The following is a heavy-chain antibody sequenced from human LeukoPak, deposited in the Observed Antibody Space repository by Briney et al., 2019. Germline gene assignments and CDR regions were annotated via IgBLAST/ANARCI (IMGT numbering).Heavy chain of an antibody. CDR1: GFTFSSYA. D-gene: IGHD2-2*01. J-gene: IGHJ6*02. V-gene: IGHV3-23*01. CDR3: ANAPAAVNYYYGMDV. Sequence: PGGSLRLSCAASGFTFSSYAMNWVRQAPGKGLEWVSAISGSGGSTYYADSVKGRFTISRDNSMNTLYLQLNSLRAEDTAVYYCANAPAAVNYYYGMDVWGQGTTVTVSS. CDR2: ISGSGGST.